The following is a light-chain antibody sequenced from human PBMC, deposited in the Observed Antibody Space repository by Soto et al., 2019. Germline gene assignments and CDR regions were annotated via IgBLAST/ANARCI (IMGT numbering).Light chain of an antibody. J-gene: IGKJ5*01. Sequence: DIRMTQSPSFLAASVGERVTISCRASQGISSYLAWYQQKPGKAPKLLIYAASTLQSGVPSRFSGSGSGTDFTLTISCLQSEDFATYYCQQYYSYPITFGQGTRLEI. CDR3: QQYYSYPIT. CDR1: QGISSY. CDR2: AAS. V-gene: IGKV1-9*01.